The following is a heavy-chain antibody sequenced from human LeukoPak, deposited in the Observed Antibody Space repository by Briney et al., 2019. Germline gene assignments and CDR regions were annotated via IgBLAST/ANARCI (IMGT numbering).Heavy chain of an antibody. J-gene: IGHJ4*02. Sequence: GGSLRLSCAASGFTFSSYAMSWVRQAPGKGLEWVSTISGSGGRTFYADSVKGRFTISRDNSKNTLYLQMNSLRTEDTALYYCTAGVHGDTRGLDQWGQGTLVTVSS. CDR1: GFTFSSYA. V-gene: IGHV3-23*01. CDR3: TAGVHGDTRGLDQ. D-gene: IGHD4-17*01. CDR2: ISGSGGRT.